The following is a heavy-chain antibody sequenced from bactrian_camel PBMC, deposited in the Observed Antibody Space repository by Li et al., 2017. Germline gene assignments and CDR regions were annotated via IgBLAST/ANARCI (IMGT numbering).Heavy chain of an antibody. CDR1: GYTFRSGC. V-gene: IGHV3S1*01. J-gene: IGHJ7*01. CDR2: QYSADGTT. Sequence: QVQLVESGGGSEHPGGSLSLSCAASGYTFRSGCIGWFRQATGKAREWVATQYSADGTTYYADSVKGRFTISQDNAKNTVYLQLNSLKTEDMAMYYCAKDTHLWGQYGMEYWGKGTQVTVS. D-gene: IGHD5*01.